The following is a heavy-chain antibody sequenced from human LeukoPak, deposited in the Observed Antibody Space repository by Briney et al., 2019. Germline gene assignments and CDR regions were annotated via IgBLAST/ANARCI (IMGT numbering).Heavy chain of an antibody. Sequence: GGSLRLSCAASGFTFSDYYMSWIRQAPGKGLEWVSYISSSGSTIYYADSVKGRFTISRDNTKNSLYLQMNSLRAEDTAVYYCARDGGSYSANDAFDIWGQGTMVTVSS. V-gene: IGHV3-11*01. J-gene: IGHJ3*02. CDR1: GFTFSDYY. CDR2: ISSSGSTI. CDR3: ARDGGSYSANDAFDI. D-gene: IGHD1-26*01.